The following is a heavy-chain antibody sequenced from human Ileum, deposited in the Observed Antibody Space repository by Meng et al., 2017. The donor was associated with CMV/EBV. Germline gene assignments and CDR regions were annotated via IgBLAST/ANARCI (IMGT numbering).Heavy chain of an antibody. CDR1: WSFSPYT. D-gene: IGHD5-12*01. Sequence: QYRWPVMLSASYTLLLTYSLSWSFSPYTWSWIRQAPGKGLEWIEEINQYGSTNFNPSVKSRVTISRDTSKIQFSLRLNSVTAADAAVYYCVTADHHAIKYWGQGTLVTVSS. CDR3: VTADHHAIKY. J-gene: IGHJ4*02. V-gene: IGHV4-34*01. CDR2: INQYGST.